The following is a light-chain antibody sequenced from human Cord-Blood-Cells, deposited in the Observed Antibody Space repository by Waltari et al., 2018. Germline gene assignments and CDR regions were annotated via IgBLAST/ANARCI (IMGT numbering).Light chain of an antibody. J-gene: IGKJ1*01. CDR1: QSISSY. V-gene: IGKV1-39*01. CDR2: AAS. Sequence: DIQMTQSPSSLSASVGDRVTITCRASQSISSYLNWYQQKPGKAPKLLIYAASSLQSGVPSRFSGSGSGTDCTLTISSLQPEDFVTYYCQQSYSTPPTFCQGTKVEIK. CDR3: QQSYSTPPT.